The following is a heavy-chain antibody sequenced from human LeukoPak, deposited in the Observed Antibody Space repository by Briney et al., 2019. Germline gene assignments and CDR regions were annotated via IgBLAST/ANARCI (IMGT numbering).Heavy chain of an antibody. V-gene: IGHV7-4-1*02. D-gene: IGHD3-22*01. CDR2: INTSTGNP. CDR1: GYTFTKYA. J-gene: IGHJ4*02. Sequence: ASVKVSCKASGYTFTKYAMNWVRQAPGQGLEWMGWINTSTGNPTYAQGFTGRFVFSLDTSVSTAYLQISSLKAEDTAVYYCASFDYYDSSGYYYHFDYWGQGTLVTVSS. CDR3: ASFDYYDSSGYYYHFDY.